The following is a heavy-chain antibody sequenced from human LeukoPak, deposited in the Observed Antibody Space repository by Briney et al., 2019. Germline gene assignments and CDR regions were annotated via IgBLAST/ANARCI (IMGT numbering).Heavy chain of an antibody. V-gene: IGHV4-59*01. CDR2: IYYTGII. Sequence: SETLSLTCTVSGGSINGYYWSWIRQPPGKGLEWIGYIYYTGIIKYNPSLTSRVSMSVDTSKNQFFLKMKSVTAADTAVYHCARSVDYFDNTGPHMMFDYWGQGSLVTVSS. J-gene: IGHJ4*02. CDR3: ARSVDYFDNTGPHMMFDY. CDR1: GGSINGYY. D-gene: IGHD3-22*01.